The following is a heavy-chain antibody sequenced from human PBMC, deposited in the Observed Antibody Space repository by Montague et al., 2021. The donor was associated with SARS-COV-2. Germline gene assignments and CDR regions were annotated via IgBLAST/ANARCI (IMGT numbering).Heavy chain of an antibody. CDR2: TYYRSKWYN. Sequence: CAISGDSVSRNSAAWNWIRQSPSGGLEWLGRTYYRSKWYNDYAVSVKSRITINPDTSKNQISLQLNSVTPEDTAVYYRARTSASSDYWGQGTLVTVSS. CDR1: GDSVSRNSAA. J-gene: IGHJ4*02. D-gene: IGHD1-26*01. V-gene: IGHV6-1*01. CDR3: ARTSASSDY.